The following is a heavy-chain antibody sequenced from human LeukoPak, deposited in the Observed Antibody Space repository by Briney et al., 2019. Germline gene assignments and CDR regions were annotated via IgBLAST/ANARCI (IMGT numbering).Heavy chain of an antibody. V-gene: IGHV3-7*01. CDR2: IKQDGSEK. CDR1: RFTLRNNW. J-gene: IGHJ6*03. CDR3: ARDQWLQSDYYMDV. D-gene: IGHD5-18*01. Sequence: GGSLRLSCAASRFTLRNNWMSWVRRAPGKGLEWVANIKQDGSEKNYVDSVKGRFIISRDNAKNSLYLQMNSLRAEDTAVYYCARDQWLQSDYYMDVWGKGTTVTVSS.